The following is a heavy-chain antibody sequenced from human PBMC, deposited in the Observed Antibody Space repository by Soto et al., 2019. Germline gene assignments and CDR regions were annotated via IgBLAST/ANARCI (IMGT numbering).Heavy chain of an antibody. Sequence: QVQLVQSGAEVKKPGASVKVSCKASGYTFTSYGISWVRQAPGQGLEWMGWISAYNGNTNYAQKLQGRVTMTTDTSKSAAYMVLSSVTSDDTAVYYCARVCGVYGKGWFDAWGQGTLVTVSS. D-gene: IGHD2-8*01. CDR2: ISAYNGNT. CDR3: ARVCGVYGKGWFDA. CDR1: GYTFTSYG. V-gene: IGHV1-18*04. J-gene: IGHJ5*01.